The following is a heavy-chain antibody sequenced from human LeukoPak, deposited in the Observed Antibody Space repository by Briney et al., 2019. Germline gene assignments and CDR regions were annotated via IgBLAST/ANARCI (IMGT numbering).Heavy chain of an antibody. CDR1: GYTFTGYY. Sequence: ASVKVSCKASGYTFTGYYIHWVRQAPGQGLEWMGWITPNSGGTNYAQKFQGRVTVTRDTSISTAYMELSRLRSDDTAVYYCARDHANWGFDYWGQGTLVTVSS. D-gene: IGHD7-27*01. J-gene: IGHJ4*02. V-gene: IGHV1-2*02. CDR3: ARDHANWGFDY. CDR2: ITPNSGGT.